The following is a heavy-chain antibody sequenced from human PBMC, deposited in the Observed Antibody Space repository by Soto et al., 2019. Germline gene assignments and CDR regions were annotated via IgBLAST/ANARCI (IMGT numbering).Heavy chain of an antibody. CDR3: AKTLLGTMPVGFDI. Sequence: VQLVQSGAEVKKPGASVKVSCKASGYTFTKYYMHWVRQAPGQGLEWMGWIIPSSGVANYAQKFQGRVTMTRDTSISTSYMELSGLGLAATAVYYCAKTLLGTMPVGFDIWGQGTMVSASS. J-gene: IGHJ3*02. D-gene: IGHD1-26*01. CDR1: GYTFTKYY. V-gene: IGHV1-2*02. CDR2: IIPSSGVA.